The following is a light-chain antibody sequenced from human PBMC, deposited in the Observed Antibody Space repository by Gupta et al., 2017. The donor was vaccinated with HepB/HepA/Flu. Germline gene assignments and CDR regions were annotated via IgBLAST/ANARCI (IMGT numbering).Light chain of an antibody. V-gene: IGLV3-21*04. J-gene: IGLJ2*01. CDR2: YDG. CDR3: QVWDTDRAHGV. Sequence: SSVLTQPPSVPVATGKTDRITCGDTNIGSKSVHWYQQRTGQAPGLVIFYDGDRPSGIPERFSGSNSENTATLTIRRVEAGDEADYYCQVWDTDRAHGVFGGGTKVTVL. CDR1: NIGSKS.